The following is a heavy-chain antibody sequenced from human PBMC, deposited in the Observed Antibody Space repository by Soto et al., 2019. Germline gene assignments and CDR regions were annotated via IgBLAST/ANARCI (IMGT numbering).Heavy chain of an antibody. CDR1: GGSISSGDYY. V-gene: IGHV4-30-4*01. D-gene: IGHD3-3*01. CDR3: ARDGGHYDFWSGYYTREGMDV. Sequence: SETLSLTCTVSGGSISSGDYYWSWIRQPPGKGLEWIGYIYYSGSTYYNPSLKSRVTISVDTSKNQFSLKLSSVTAADTAVYYCARDGGHYDFWSGYYTREGMDVWGQGTTVTVSS. J-gene: IGHJ6*02. CDR2: IYYSGST.